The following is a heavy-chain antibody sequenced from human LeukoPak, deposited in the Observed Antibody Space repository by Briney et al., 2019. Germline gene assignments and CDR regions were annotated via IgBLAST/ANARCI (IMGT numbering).Heavy chain of an antibody. Sequence: ASVKVSCKASGYTFTSYGINWVRQATGQGLEWMGWMNPNSGNTGYAQKFQGRVTITRNTSISTAYMELSSLRSEDTAVYYCARGIMVRGVILRRYYYYYMDVWGKGTTVTVSS. D-gene: IGHD3-10*01. V-gene: IGHV1-8*03. CDR2: MNPNSGNT. CDR1: GYTFTSYG. J-gene: IGHJ6*03. CDR3: ARGIMVRGVILRRYYYYYMDV.